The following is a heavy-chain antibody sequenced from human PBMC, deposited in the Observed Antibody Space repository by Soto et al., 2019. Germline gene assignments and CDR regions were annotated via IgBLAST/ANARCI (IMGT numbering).Heavy chain of an antibody. Sequence: EVELVESGGGLVQPGGSLRLSCAASGFIFKSYGMNWVRQAPGKGLEWISYISGSGDHTYYAQSVQGRFTISRDNSKDTLSVQMNSLRAEDTAVYFCAKSVNDYSTYYVNYWGQGILVTVSS. CDR2: ISGSGDHT. V-gene: IGHV3-23*04. CDR3: AKSVNDYSTYYVNY. J-gene: IGHJ4*02. CDR1: GFIFKSYG. D-gene: IGHD4-4*01.